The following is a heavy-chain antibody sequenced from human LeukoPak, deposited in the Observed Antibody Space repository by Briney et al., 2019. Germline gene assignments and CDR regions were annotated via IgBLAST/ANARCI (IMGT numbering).Heavy chain of an antibody. CDR3: AKTPTTTLDSSGYYDY. J-gene: IGHJ4*02. CDR1: GFTFDDYG. Sequence: GGSLRLSCAASGFTFDDYGMSWVRQAPGEGLEWVSLISWDGGGTYYADSVKGRFTITRDNSKNSLYLQMNSLRAEDTALYYCAKTPTTTLDSSGYYDYWGQGTLVTVSS. CDR2: ISWDGGGT. D-gene: IGHD3-22*01. V-gene: IGHV3-43D*04.